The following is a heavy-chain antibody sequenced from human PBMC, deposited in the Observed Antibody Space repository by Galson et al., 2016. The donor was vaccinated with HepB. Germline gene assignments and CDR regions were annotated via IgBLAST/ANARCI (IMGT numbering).Heavy chain of an antibody. V-gene: IGHV1-18*01. CDR2: ISPYNANT. CDR3: ARLAVGTTLPTY. CDR1: GYTFTSYP. J-gene: IGHJ4*02. D-gene: IGHD4-17*01. Sequence: SVKVSCKASGYTFTSYPISWVRQAPGHGLEWMGWISPYNANTNYAQKFQGRVTLTTDTSTSTAYMELRSLRSGDTALYYCARLAVGTTLPTYWGQGTLVTVSS.